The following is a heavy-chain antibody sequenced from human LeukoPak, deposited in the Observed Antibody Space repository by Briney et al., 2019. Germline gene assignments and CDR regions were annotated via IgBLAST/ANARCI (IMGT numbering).Heavy chain of an antibody. V-gene: IGHV4-30-4*01. Sequence: PSQTLSLTCTVSGGSISSGEYYWSWIRQPPGKGPEWIGYFSYTGSTYYNPSVKSRVSISVDTSKNQFSLKLTSVTAADTAVYYCARALNGYFYAFDSWGQGTLVTVSS. CDR3: ARALNGYFYAFDS. CDR1: GGSISSGEYY. J-gene: IGHJ4*02. CDR2: FSYTGST. D-gene: IGHD2/OR15-2a*01.